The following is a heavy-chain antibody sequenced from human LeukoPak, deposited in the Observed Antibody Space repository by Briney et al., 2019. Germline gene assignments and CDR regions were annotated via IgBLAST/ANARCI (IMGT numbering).Heavy chain of an antibody. CDR3: ARVPLIAVAGFLYYYYGMDV. Sequence: ASVKVSCKASGGTFTSYGISWVRQAPGQGLEWMGWISAYNGNTNYAQKLQGRVTMTTDTSTSTAYMELRSLRSDDTAVYYCARVPLIAVAGFLYYYYGMDVWGQGTTVTVSS. CDR1: GGTFTSYG. V-gene: IGHV1-18*01. J-gene: IGHJ6*02. D-gene: IGHD6-19*01. CDR2: ISAYNGNT.